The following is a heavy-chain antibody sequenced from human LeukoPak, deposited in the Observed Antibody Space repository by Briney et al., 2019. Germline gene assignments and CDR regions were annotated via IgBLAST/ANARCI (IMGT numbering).Heavy chain of an antibody. D-gene: IGHD3-22*01. CDR3: ARTGYANSGFYYKPFDY. J-gene: IGHJ4*02. V-gene: IGHV2-70*11. Sequence: SGPTLVKPTQTLTLTCSFSGFSLRTSEMCVSWIRQPPGKALEWLARIDWDDTKYYSTSLKTRLTISKDTSKNQVVLTMTNMDPEDTATYYCARTGYANSGFYYKPFDYWGQGTLVTVSS. CDR1: GFSLRTSEMC. CDR2: IDWDDTK.